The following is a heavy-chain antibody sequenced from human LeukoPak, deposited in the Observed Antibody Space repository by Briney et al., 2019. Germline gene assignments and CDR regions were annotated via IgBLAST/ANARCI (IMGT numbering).Heavy chain of an antibody. CDR2: IISNGDGT. CDR3: VKSSSTWYIFDY. D-gene: IGHD6-13*01. CDR1: GFTFSGFA. J-gene: IGHJ4*02. V-gene: IGHV3-64D*09. Sequence: QTGGSLRLSCSASGFTFSGFAMHWVRQAPGKGLEYVSAIISNGDGTCYSDSVKDRFTISRDNSENTLYLQMSSLRAEDTAVYYCVKSSSTWYIFDYWGQGTLVTVSS.